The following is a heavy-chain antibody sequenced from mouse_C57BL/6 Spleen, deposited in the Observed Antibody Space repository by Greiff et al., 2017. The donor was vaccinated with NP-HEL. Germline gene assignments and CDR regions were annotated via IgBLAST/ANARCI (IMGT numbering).Heavy chain of an antibody. CDR2: IYPGDGDP. CDR3: ARSNYGRG. Sequence: VQLQQSGAELVKPGASVKISCKASGYAFSSYWMNWVKQRPGKGLEWIGQIYPGDGDPNYNGKFKGKATLTADKSSSTGYMQVSSLTSEDAAVYFGARSNYGRGWGQGTLVTVSA. V-gene: IGHV1-80*01. J-gene: IGHJ3*01. CDR1: GYAFSSYW. D-gene: IGHD1-1*01.